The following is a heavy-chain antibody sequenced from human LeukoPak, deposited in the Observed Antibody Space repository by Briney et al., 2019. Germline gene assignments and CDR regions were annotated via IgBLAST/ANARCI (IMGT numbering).Heavy chain of an antibody. D-gene: IGHD2-2*02. V-gene: IGHV1-24*01. CDR2: FDPEDGET. J-gene: IGHJ4*02. Sequence: ASVKVSCKASGYTFTGYYMHWVRQAPGKGLEWMGGFDPEDGETIYAQKFQGRVTMTEDTSTDTAYMELSSLRSEDTAVYYCATFRCSSTSCYIGFDYWGQGTLVTVSS. CDR3: ATFRCSSTSCYIGFDY. CDR1: GYTFTGYY.